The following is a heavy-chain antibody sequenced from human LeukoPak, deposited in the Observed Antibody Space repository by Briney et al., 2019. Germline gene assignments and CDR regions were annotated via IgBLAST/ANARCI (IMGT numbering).Heavy chain of an antibody. CDR1: GFTFSSYA. Sequence: PGGSLRLSCAASGFTFSSYAMSWVRQAPGKGLEWVSAISGGAGSTFYADSVKGRFTISRDNSKNTLYLQMNSLRAEDTAVYYCARGAGGSYLFYFDYWGQGTLVTVSS. V-gene: IGHV3-23*01. J-gene: IGHJ4*02. CDR2: ISGGAGST. CDR3: ARGAGGSYLFYFDY. D-gene: IGHD1-26*01.